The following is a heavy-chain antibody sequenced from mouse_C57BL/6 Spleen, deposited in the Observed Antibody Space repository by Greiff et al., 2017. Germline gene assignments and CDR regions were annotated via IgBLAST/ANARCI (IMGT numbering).Heavy chain of an antibody. D-gene: IGHD2-4*01. V-gene: IGHV1-53*01. CDR1: GYTFTSYW. Sequence: QVQLKQPGTELVKPGASVKLSCKASGYTFTSYWMHWVKQRPGQGLEWIGNINPSNGGTNYNEKFKSKATLTVDKSSSTAYMQLSSLTSEDSAVYYCARTIGYDSYYFDYWGQGTTLTVSS. CDR2: INPSNGGT. CDR3: ARTIGYDSYYFDY. J-gene: IGHJ2*01.